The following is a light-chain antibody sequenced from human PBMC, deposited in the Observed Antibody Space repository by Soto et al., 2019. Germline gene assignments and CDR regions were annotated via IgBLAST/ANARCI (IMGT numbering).Light chain of an antibody. CDR1: QDISNY. CDR2: AAS. J-gene: IGKJ3*01. V-gene: IGKV1-27*01. CDR3: HKYDSLPFI. Sequence: DIQMTQSPSSLSASVGDSVTITCRAGQDISNYLAWFQQKPGKPPKLLIHAASTLESAVRSRVSGGVSGTDFTLTISSLQPEDGATFYFHKYDSLPFIFGPGTRVEIK.